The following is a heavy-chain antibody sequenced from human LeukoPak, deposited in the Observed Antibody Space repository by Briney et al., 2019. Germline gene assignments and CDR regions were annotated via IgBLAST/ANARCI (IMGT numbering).Heavy chain of an antibody. CDR2: INHSGST. D-gene: IGHD2-15*01. J-gene: IGHJ6*03. CDR1: GGSFSGYY. CDR3: ARGSRYCSDGSCYKGYYMDV. Sequence: PSETLSLTCAVYGGSFSGYYWSWIRQPPGKGLEWIGEINHSGSTNYNPSLKSRVTISVDTSKNQFSLKLSSVTAADTAVYYCARGSRYCSDGSCYKGYYMDVWGKGTTVTVSS. V-gene: IGHV4-34*01.